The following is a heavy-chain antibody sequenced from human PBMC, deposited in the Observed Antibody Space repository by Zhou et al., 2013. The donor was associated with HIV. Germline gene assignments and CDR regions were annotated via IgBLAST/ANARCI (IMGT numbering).Heavy chain of an antibody. J-gene: IGHJ3*02. V-gene: IGHV1-69*01. CDR1: GYSFTFYS. CDR3: ARATAVAGNHAFDI. D-gene: IGHD6-19*01. Sequence: QVQLEQPGAEVRKPGAPVELSCQASGYSFTFYSMHWVRQAPGQGLEWMGGIIPIFGTANYAQKFQGRVTITADESTSTAYLELSSLRSEDTAVYYCARATAVAGNHAFDIWGQGTMVTVSS. CDR2: IIPIFGTA.